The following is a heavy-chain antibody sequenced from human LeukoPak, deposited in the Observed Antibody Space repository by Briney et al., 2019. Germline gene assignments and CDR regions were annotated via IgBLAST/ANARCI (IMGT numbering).Heavy chain of an antibody. J-gene: IGHJ4*02. CDR1: GFTFSNYW. CDR3: TRDRAAAGDY. Sequence: PGGSLRLSCAASGFTFSNYWMRWVRQPPGKGLEWVVNIKQDGSEKYYVDSVKGRFTISRDNTKNSLYLQMNSLRAEDTAVYYCTRDRAAAGDYWGQGTLVTVSS. D-gene: IGHD6-13*01. V-gene: IGHV3-7*01. CDR2: IKQDGSEK.